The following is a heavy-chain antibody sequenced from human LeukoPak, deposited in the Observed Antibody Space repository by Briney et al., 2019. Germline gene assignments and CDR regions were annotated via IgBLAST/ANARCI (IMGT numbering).Heavy chain of an antibody. J-gene: IGHJ4*02. CDR1: GFTFSSYA. CDR3: AKVRSLIVVVIYFDY. CDR2: ISGSGGST. V-gene: IGHV3-23*01. D-gene: IGHD3-22*01. Sequence: GGSLRLSCAASGFTFSSYAMSWVRQSPGKGLEWVSAISGSGGSTYYADSVKGRFTISRDNSKNTLYLQMNSLRAEDTAVYYCAKVRSLIVVVIYFDYWGQGTLVTVSS.